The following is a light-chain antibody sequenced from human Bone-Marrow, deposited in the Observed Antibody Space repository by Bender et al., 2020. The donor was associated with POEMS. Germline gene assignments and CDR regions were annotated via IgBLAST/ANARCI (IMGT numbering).Light chain of an antibody. CDR3: SSFAGSDTWV. V-gene: IGLV2-14*03. Sequence: QPALTQPASVSGSPGQSITVSCTGTRGDIGAYNFVSWYQQHPGKAPKLIIHDVMCRPLGVASRFCVSKSGNTASLTIAGLQAEDEATYYCSSFAGSDTWVFGGGTKVTVL. CDR1: RGDIGAYNF. CDR2: DVM. J-gene: IGLJ3*02.